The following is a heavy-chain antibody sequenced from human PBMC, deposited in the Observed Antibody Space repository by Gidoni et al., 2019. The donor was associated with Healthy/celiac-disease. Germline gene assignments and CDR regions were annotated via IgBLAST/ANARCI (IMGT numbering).Heavy chain of an antibody. Sequence: GLEWMGGIIPIFGTANYAQKFQGRVTITADESTSTAYMELSSLRSEDTAVYYCARERGRDRIAAKHLFDYWGQGTLVTVSS. D-gene: IGHD6-6*01. V-gene: IGHV1-69*01. CDR3: ARERGRDRIAAKHLFDY. J-gene: IGHJ4*02. CDR2: IIPIFGTA.